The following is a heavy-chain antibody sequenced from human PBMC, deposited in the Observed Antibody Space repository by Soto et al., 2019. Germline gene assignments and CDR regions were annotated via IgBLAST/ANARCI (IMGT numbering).Heavy chain of an antibody. Sequence: SETLALTCTVSGGSVSSGRFYWSWIRQPPGKGLEWIGYIYYSGSTKYNPSLRSRVTISVDTSKNQFSLKLTSVTAADTAVYYCARSGSGSGWLGGQGTLVTVYS. CDR2: IYYSGST. CDR3: ARSGSGSGWL. CDR1: GGSVSSGRFY. D-gene: IGHD6-19*01. V-gene: IGHV4-61*01. J-gene: IGHJ1*01.